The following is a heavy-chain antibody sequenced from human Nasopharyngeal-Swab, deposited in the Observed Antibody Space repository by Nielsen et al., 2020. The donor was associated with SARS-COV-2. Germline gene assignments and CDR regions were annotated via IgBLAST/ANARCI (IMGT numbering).Heavy chain of an antibody. Sequence: GGSLRLSCAASGFTFSNYGMHWVRQAPGKGLEWVTVISYDGSFKYYADSVKGRFTISRDNSKNTLYLQMNSLRAEDTAVYYCARAPVPAASIDYWGQGTLVTVSS. J-gene: IGHJ4*02. CDR1: GFTFSNYG. V-gene: IGHV3-30*03. CDR3: ARAPVPAASIDY. CDR2: ISYDGSFK. D-gene: IGHD2-2*01.